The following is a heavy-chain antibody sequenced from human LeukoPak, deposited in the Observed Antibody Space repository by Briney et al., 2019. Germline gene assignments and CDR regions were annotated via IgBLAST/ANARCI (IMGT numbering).Heavy chain of an antibody. D-gene: IGHD2-15*01. J-gene: IGHJ4*02. V-gene: IGHV3-66*01. CDR2: IDTDGYT. CDR1: GFIVSINH. CDR3: ARDLGYCSGSTCYVGYFDS. Sequence: GGSLGLSCAASGFIVSINHMSWVRQAPGKGLEWVSLIDTDGYTHYADSVKGRFTISRDNSKNTLYLQMNSLRAEDTAVYYCARDLGYCSGSTCYVGYFDSWGQGTLVTVSS.